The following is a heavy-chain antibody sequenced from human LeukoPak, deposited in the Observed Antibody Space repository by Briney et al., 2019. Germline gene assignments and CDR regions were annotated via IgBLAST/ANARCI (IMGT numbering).Heavy chain of an antibody. Sequence: PSETLSLTCTVSGAFISSYYWSWIRQSPGKGLEWIGYIYYSGSTYYNPSLKSRVTISVDTSKNQFSLKLSSVTAADTAVYYCARRRMWFGELLFQNWFDPWGQGTLVTVSS. CDR3: ARRRMWFGELLFQNWFDP. CDR1: GAFISSYY. D-gene: IGHD3-10*01. CDR2: IYYSGST. V-gene: IGHV4-59*04. J-gene: IGHJ5*02.